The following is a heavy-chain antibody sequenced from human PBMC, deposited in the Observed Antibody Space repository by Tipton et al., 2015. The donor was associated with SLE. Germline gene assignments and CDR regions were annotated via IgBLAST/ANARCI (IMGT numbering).Heavy chain of an antibody. CDR1: GFTFSDYY. Sequence: QLVQSGGGLVKPGGSLRLSCAASGFTFSDYYMSWIRQAPGKGLEWVSYISSSGTTLYYADSVKGRFTISRDNAKNSLFLQMNSLRAEDTAVYYCVRDRGGAIVVGLGDYWGQGTLVTVSS. J-gene: IGHJ4*02. V-gene: IGHV3-11*04. CDR3: VRDRGGAIVVGLGDY. CDR2: ISSSGTTL. D-gene: IGHD3-22*01.